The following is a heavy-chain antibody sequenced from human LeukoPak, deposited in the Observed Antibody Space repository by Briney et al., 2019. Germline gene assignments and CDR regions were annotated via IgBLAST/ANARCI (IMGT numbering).Heavy chain of an antibody. J-gene: IGHJ5*02. D-gene: IGHD2-15*01. V-gene: IGHV1-69*05. Sequence: SSVKVSCKASGGTFSRYAISWVRQAPGQGLEWMGRIIPIFGTANYAQKFQGRVTITTDESTSTAYMELSSLRSEDTAVYYCARDLFGVVVAATKWFDPWGPRTLVTVSS. CDR1: GGTFSRYA. CDR3: ARDLFGVVVAATKWFDP. CDR2: IIPIFGTA.